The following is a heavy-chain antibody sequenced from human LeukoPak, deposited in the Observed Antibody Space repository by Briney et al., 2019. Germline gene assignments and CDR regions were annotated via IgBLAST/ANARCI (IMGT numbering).Heavy chain of an antibody. D-gene: IGHD3-10*01. Sequence: SETLSLTCGVSGGSISSGDYYWSWIRQPPGKGLEWIGHIYYSGSTHHNPSLKSRVTISVDTSKNQFSLKLSSVTATDTAVYYCARSLLSAGSGSYGFDPWGQGTLVTVSS. CDR2: IYYSGST. CDR1: GGSISSGDYY. V-gene: IGHV4-30-4*01. CDR3: ARSLLSAGSGSYGFDP. J-gene: IGHJ5*02.